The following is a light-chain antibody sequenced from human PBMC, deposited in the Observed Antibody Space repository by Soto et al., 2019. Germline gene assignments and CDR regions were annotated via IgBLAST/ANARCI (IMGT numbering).Light chain of an antibody. J-gene: IGKJ1*01. V-gene: IGKV1-5*01. CDR3: QKYNRYAVT. CDR2: DAS. CDR1: QSASTF. Sequence: DIQMTQSPSTLSASVGDTVTITCRASQSASTFLAWYQQKTGQAPKLLIYDASTLQSGVPSRFSAGGSGTELDLTISGLQPDDFAVYYCQKYNRYAVTCGQGTKVDIK.